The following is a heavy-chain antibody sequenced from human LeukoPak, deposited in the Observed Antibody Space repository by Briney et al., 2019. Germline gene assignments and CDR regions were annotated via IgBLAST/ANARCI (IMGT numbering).Heavy chain of an antibody. J-gene: IGHJ4*02. CDR1: GYIFTCYW. Sequence: PGESLKFSCKGCGYIFTCYWVGWLRHLHRKRLEWMVIISHAGSDARYSPSLQGQVTISADKSISTAYLQWSSLKASDTAMYYCARRFEYYYGSGSYYSHFDYWGEGALVTVSS. D-gene: IGHD3-10*01. V-gene: IGHV5-51*03. CDR2: ISHAGSDA. CDR3: ARRFEYYYGSGSYYSHFDY.